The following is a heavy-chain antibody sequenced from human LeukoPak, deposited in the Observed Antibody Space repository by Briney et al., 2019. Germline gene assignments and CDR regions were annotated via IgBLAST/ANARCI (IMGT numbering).Heavy chain of an antibody. J-gene: IGHJ4*02. D-gene: IGHD1-26*01. CDR1: GFTFSSYW. Sequence: GGSLRLSCVASGFTFSSYWMHWVRQAPGKGLERVANMNQDGSEKYYVDSVKGRFTISRDNAKNSLFLQMNSLRAEDTAVYYCATKDTYSFDYWGQGTLVTVSS. CDR2: MNQDGSEK. V-gene: IGHV3-7*01. CDR3: ATKDTYSFDY.